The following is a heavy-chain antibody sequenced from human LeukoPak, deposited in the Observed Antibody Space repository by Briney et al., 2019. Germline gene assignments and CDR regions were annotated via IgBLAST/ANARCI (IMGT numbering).Heavy chain of an antibody. CDR3: ARALCDGDCYTRHFDH. CDR1: GYTFTGYY. D-gene: IGHD2-21*02. V-gene: IGHV1-2*06. J-gene: IGHJ4*02. CDR2: INPNSGGT. Sequence: ASVKVSCKASGYTFTGYYMHWVRQAPGQGLEWMGRINPNSGGTNYAQKFQGRVTMTRDTSISTAYMELSRLRSDDTAVYYCARALCDGDCYTRHFDHWGQGTLVTVSS.